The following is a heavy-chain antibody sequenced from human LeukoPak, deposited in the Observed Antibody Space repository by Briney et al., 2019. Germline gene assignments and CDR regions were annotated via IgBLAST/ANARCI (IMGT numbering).Heavy chain of an antibody. CDR1: GYSISSSNW. V-gene: IGHV4-28*01. CDR3: AKSVAWNYYYYMDV. CDR2: IYYSGST. D-gene: IGHD5-12*01. J-gene: IGHJ6*03. Sequence: KPSETLSRTCAVSGYSISSSNWWGWIRQPPGKGLEWIAYIYYSGSTYYNPSPKSRVTMSVDTSKNQFSLKLSSVTAVDTAVYYCAKSVAWNYYYYMDVWGKGTTVTVSS.